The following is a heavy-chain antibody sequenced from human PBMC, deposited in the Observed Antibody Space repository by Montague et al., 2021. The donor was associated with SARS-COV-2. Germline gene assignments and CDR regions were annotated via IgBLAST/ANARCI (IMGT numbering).Heavy chain of an antibody. V-gene: IGHV4-34*01. CDR3: VRVPYRLLFVPRYYGVDV. CDR2: ISHSGST. CDR1: GGSLSGYY. D-gene: IGHD2-2*01. Sequence: SETLSLTCAVYGGSLSGYYWSWIRQPPGEGLEWIAEISHSGSTSYNPSFKSRVTISVDTSKNQFSLKLSSATAADTAVYYCVRVPYRLLFVPRYYGVDVWGQGTTVTVSS. J-gene: IGHJ6*02.